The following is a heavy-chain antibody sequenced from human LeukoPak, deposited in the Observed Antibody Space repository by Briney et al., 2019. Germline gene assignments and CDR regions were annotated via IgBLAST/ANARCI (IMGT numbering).Heavy chain of an antibody. D-gene: IGHD7-27*01. CDR3: ARGALGILHY. Sequence: SGTLSLTCAVSGGSISSSNWWSWVRQPPGKGLEWIGSIYYSGSTYYNPSPKSRVTISVDTSKNQFSLQLNSVTPEDTAVYYCARGALGILHYWGQGTLVTVSS. CDR2: IYYSGST. J-gene: IGHJ4*02. CDR1: GGSISSSNW. V-gene: IGHV4-4*02.